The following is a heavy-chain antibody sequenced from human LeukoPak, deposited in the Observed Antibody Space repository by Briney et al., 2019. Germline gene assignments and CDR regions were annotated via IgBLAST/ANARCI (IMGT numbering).Heavy chain of an antibody. CDR2: IYYSGGT. D-gene: IGHD6-13*01. J-gene: IGHJ2*01. Sequence: PSETLSPTCTVSGGSIRSYYWNWIRQPPGKGLEWIGYIYYSGGTNYNPSLKSRVTISVDTSKNQFSLRLSSVTAADTAVYYCARVRYTSSWEFDLWGRGTLVTVSS. CDR1: GGSIRSYY. CDR3: ARVRYTSSWEFDL. V-gene: IGHV4-59*01.